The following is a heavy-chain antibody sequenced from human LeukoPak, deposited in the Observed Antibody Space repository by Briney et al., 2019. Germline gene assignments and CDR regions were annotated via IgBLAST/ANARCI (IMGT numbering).Heavy chain of an antibody. CDR1: GFTFSSYG. CDR2: ISYDGSNK. V-gene: IGHV3-30*18. CDR3: AKGSSGSYYLPYYYYGMDV. D-gene: IGHD3-10*01. J-gene: IGHJ6*02. Sequence: GRSLRLSCAASGFTFSSYGMHWVRQAPGKGLEWVAVISYDGSNKYYADSVKGRFTISRDNSKNTLYLQMNSLRAEDTAVYYCAKGSSGSYYLPYYYYGMDVWGQGTTVTVSS.